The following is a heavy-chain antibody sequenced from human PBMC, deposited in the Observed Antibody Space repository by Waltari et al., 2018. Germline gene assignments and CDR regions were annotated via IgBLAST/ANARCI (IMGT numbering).Heavy chain of an antibody. D-gene: IGHD6-13*01. CDR3: ARVGLEQQLVRSYFDY. CDR2: IYSGGST. V-gene: IGHV3-53*01. Sequence: EVQLVESGGGLIQPGGSLRLSCAASGFTVSSNYMSWVRQAPGKGLEWVSVIYSGGSTYYADSVKGRFTISRDNSKNTLYLQMNSLRAEDTAVYYCARVGLEQQLVRSYFDYRGQGTLVTVSS. CDR1: GFTVSSNY. J-gene: IGHJ4*02.